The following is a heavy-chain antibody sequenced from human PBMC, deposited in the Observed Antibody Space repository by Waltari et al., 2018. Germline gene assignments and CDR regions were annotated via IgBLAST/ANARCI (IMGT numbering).Heavy chain of an antibody. CDR3: ARARRWEPLSSYYYGMDV. CDR2: IYYSGST. D-gene: IGHD1-26*01. J-gene: IGHJ6*02. V-gene: IGHV4-59*11. CDR1: GGSISSHY. Sequence: QVQLQESGPGLVKPSETLSLTCTVSGGSISSHYWSWLRQPPGKGLELIGYIYYSGSTNYNPSLTSRVTISGDTSKNQFSRKRSSVTAADTAVYYFARARRWEPLSSYYYGMDVWGQGTTVTVSS.